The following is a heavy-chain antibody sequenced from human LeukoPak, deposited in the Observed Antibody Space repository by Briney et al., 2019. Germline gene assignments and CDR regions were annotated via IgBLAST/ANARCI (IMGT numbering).Heavy chain of an antibody. Sequence: GASVKVSCKASGYTFTNYGINWVRQAPGQGLEWMGWISAYNGNTNYAQRFQGRVTMTTDTSTSTAYMELRSLRSDDTAVYYCARVRGYASGTYNDAFDIWGQGTMVTVSS. CDR2: ISAYNGNT. CDR1: GYTFTNYG. D-gene: IGHD3-10*01. J-gene: IGHJ3*02. CDR3: ARVRGYASGTYNDAFDI. V-gene: IGHV1-18*01.